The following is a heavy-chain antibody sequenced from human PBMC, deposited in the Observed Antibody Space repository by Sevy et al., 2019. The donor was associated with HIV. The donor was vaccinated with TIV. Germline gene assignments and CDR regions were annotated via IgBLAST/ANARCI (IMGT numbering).Heavy chain of an antibody. CDR1: GGSFSGFY. CDR3: ARGQWELYY. J-gene: IGHJ4*02. V-gene: IGHV4-34*01. D-gene: IGHD3-3*01. Sequence: SETLSLTCAVYGGSFSGFYWTWIRQPPGKGLEWIWEINHIGSTTYNPSLKSRVTISVDTSKNQFSLKLSSVTAADTAVYYCARGQWELYYWGQGIQVTVSS. CDR2: INHIGST.